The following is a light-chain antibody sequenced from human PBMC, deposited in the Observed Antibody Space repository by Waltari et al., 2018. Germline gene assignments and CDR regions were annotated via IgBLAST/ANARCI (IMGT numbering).Light chain of an antibody. J-gene: IGKJ1*01. V-gene: IGKV3-20*01. CDR3: QHYVTLPAT. Sequence: DIVLTQSPGTLSLSPGERATLSCRTSQSLSRPLAWYQQKPGQAPRLLIYDASRRATGIPDRFIGSGSGTDFSLTISRLEPEDFAVYYCQHYVTLPATFGQGP. CDR2: DAS. CDR1: QSLSRP.